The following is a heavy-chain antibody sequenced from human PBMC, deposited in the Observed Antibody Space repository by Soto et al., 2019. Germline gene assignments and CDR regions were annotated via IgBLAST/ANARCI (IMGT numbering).Heavy chain of an antibody. CDR1: GFTFSSYA. Sequence: PGGSLRLSCVASGFTFSSYAMSWVRKAPGKGLEWVSAISANGGTTYYIDSVKGRFTISRDNSKNTVYLQMNSLRAEDTAIYYCARDIGYYDSSGYPGSYFDYWGQGTLVTVSS. V-gene: IGHV3-23*01. CDR2: ISANGGTT. CDR3: ARDIGYYDSSGYPGSYFDY. J-gene: IGHJ4*02. D-gene: IGHD3-22*01.